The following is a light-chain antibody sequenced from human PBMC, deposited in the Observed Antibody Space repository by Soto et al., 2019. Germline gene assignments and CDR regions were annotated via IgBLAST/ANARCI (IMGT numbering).Light chain of an antibody. Sequence: EIVLTQSPGTLSLSPGERATLSCRASQSVSSSSLAWYQQKPGQAPRLLLYGASSRATGTPDRFSGSGSGTDFTLTISRLEPEDFAVYYCQQYGSSPMYTFGQGTKLEIK. V-gene: IGKV3-20*01. CDR2: GAS. CDR1: QSVSSSS. J-gene: IGKJ2*01. CDR3: QQYGSSPMYT.